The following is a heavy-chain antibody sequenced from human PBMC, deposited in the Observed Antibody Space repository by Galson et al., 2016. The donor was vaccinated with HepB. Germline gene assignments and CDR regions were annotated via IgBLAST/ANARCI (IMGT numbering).Heavy chain of an antibody. V-gene: IGHV3-7*03. J-gene: IGHJ4*02. D-gene: IGHD4-23*01. Sequence: SLRLSCAASGFTFSNLWMTWIRQAPGKGLEWVANIKQDGSEKNYVDSVKGRFTISRDNMKNSLFLQMHSLRADDTAMYYCTRGVTPGDWGQGTLVAVSS. CDR2: IKQDGSEK. CDR3: TRGVTPGD. CDR1: GFTFSNLW.